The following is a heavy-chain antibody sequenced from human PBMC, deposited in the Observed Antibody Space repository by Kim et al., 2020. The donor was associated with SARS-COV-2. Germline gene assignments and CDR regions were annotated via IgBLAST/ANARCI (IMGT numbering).Heavy chain of an antibody. CDR3: ARGSSGHYGMDV. Sequence: SETLSLTCSVSGGSINNYYWSWIRQPAGKGLEWIGRIFASGITNYNPSLKSRVTMSVDTSKSQISLMLSSVIAADTAVYYCARGSSGHYGMDVWGQVIT. J-gene: IGHJ6*02. V-gene: IGHV4-4*07. D-gene: IGHD6-6*01. CDR2: IFASGIT. CDR1: GGSINNYY.